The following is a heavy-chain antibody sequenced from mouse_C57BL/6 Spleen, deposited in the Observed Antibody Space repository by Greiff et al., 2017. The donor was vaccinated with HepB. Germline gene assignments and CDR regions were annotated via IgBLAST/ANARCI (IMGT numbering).Heavy chain of an antibody. CDR3: ARWGYYPDY. V-gene: IGHV7-3*01. J-gene: IGHJ2*01. CDR2: IRHKANGYTT. Sequence: EVQLVESGGGLVQPGGSLSLSCAASGFTFTDYYMSWVLQPPGKALEWLGFIRHKANGYTTEYSTSVKGRFTIYRANSQSILYLQMNALRAEDSATDYCARWGYYPDYWGQGTTLTVSS. CDR1: GFTFTDYY.